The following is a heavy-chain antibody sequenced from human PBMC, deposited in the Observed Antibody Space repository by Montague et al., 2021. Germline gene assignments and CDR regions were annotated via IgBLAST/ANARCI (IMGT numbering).Heavy chain of an antibody. Sequence: TLSLTCSVSGGSISSGGFYWSWIRQHPGKGPEWIGPIYDSGSTNYNPSLKSRLTLSRDTSKNQVSLRLTSVTAAETAVYYCARSGGYCSGGRCDTCDYWGQGTLVTVSS. CDR2: IYDSGST. CDR1: GGSISSGGFY. V-gene: IGHV4-31*03. D-gene: IGHD2-15*01. J-gene: IGHJ4*02. CDR3: ARSGGYCSGGRCDTCDY.